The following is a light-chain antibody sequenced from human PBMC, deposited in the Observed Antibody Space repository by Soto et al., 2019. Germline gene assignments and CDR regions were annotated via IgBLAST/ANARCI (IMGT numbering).Light chain of an antibody. J-gene: IGKJ1*01. V-gene: IGKV3-20*01. CDR2: SAS. CDR1: QSVSGSS. Sequence: EIVLTQSPGTLSLSPGERATLSCRASQSVSGSSLAWYQQKPGQAPRLLIYSASSRVTGIPDRFSGSGSGTDFTLTISRLEPEDFAVYYCQQYGTSPWTFGQGTK. CDR3: QQYGTSPWT.